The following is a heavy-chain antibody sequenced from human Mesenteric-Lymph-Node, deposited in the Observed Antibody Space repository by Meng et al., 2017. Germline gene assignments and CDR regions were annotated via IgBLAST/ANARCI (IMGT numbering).Heavy chain of an antibody. D-gene: IGHD3-22*01. CDR3: ARDKPQVVTWFDP. J-gene: IGHJ5*02. Sequence: SVKVSCKASGGTFSSYTISWVRQAPGQGLEWMGRIIPILGIANYAQKFQGRVTITADKSTSTAYMELSSLRSEDTAVYYCARDKPQVVTWFDPWGQGTLVTVSS. CDR1: GGTFSSYT. V-gene: IGHV1-69*04. CDR2: IIPILGIA.